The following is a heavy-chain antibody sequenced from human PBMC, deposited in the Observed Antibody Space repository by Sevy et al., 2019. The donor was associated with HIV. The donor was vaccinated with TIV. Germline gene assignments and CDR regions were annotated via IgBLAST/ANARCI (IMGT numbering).Heavy chain of an antibody. CDR2: ISGRSSYI. J-gene: IGHJ4*02. CDR1: GFTFSDYY. CDR3: ARDGGCSSTSCLLYFAS. Sequence: GGSLRLSCAASGFTFSDYYMNWVRQAPGKGLEWVSSISGRSSYIHYADSVRGRFTISRDNAKNSLYLQMNSLRVDDTAVYFCARDGGCSSTSCLLYFASCGQGALVTVSS. V-gene: IGHV3-21*01. D-gene: IGHD2-2*01.